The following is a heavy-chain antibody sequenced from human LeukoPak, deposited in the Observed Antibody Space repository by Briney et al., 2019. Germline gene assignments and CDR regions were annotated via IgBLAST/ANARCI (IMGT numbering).Heavy chain of an antibody. CDR3: ASDSGSYERVGTNWFDP. Sequence: ASVNVSCKASGYTFTSYAMHWVRQAPGPRLEWMGWINAGNGNTKYSQKFQGRVTITRDTSASTAYMELSSLRSEDTAVYYCASDSGSYERVGTNWFDPWGQGTLVTVSS. CDR1: GYTFTSYA. D-gene: IGHD1-26*01. V-gene: IGHV1-3*01. CDR2: INAGNGNT. J-gene: IGHJ5*02.